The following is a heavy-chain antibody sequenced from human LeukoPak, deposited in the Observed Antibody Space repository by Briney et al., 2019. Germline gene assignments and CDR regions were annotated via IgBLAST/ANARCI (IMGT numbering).Heavy chain of an antibody. CDR1: GASISSTTYY. V-gene: IGHV4-39*01. D-gene: IGHD5/OR15-5a*01. J-gene: IGHJ6*03. CDR2: IYSGGGT. CDR3: ARHLKSVSYYYHYMDV. Sequence: SETLSLTCTVSGASISSTTYYWGWIRQPPGKELEWIGSIYSGGGTHCNPSLTSRVTISVDTSKNQFSLKLDSVTAADTAVYYCARHLKSVSYYYHYMDVWGRGTTVTVSS.